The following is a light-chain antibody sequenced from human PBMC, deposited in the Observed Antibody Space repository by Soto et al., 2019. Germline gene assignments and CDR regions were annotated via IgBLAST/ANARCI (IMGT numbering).Light chain of an antibody. J-gene: IGLJ1*01. CDR2: EIT. CDR3: SSYAGSNNYV. V-gene: IGLV2-8*01. Sequence: QSALTQPPSASGSPGQSVTISCTGTSSDIGGYNFVSWYQHHPDKAPKLMIYEITKRPSGVPARFSGSKSDNTASLTVSGLQAEDEADYYCSSYAGSNNYVFGTGSKLTVL. CDR1: SSDIGGYNF.